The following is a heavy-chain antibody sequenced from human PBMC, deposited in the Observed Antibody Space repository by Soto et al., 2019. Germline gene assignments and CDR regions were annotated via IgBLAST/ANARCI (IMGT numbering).Heavy chain of an antibody. D-gene: IGHD6-19*01. CDR3: ARVMRQWLVSLNWFDP. Sequence: GASVKVSCKASGYTFTSYDINWVRQATGQGLEWMGWMNPNSGNTGYAQKFQGRVTMTRNTSISTAYMELSSLRSEDTAVYYCARVMRQWLVSLNWFDPWGQGALVTV. J-gene: IGHJ5*02. CDR2: MNPNSGNT. CDR1: GYTFTSYD. V-gene: IGHV1-8*01.